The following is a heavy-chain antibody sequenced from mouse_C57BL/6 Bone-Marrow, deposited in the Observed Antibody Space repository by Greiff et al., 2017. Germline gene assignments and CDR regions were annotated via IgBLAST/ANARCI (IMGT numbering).Heavy chain of an antibody. D-gene: IGHD1-1*01. CDR3: ARYYYGSRDAMDY. CDR2: INPSTGGT. J-gene: IGHJ4*01. Sequence: VQLQQSGPELVKPGASVKISCKASGYSFTGYYMNWVKQSPEKSLEWIGEINPSTGGTTYNQKFKAKATLTVDKSSSTAYMQLKSLTSEDSAVYYCARYYYGSRDAMDYWGQGTSVTVSS. CDR1: GYSFTGYY. V-gene: IGHV1-42*01.